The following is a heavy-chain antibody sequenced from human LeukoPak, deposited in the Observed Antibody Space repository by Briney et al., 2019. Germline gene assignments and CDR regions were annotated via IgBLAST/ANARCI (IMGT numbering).Heavy chain of an antibody. CDR1: GFTFTNYG. Sequence: PGGSLRLSCEGSGFTFTNYGMSWVRQSPGKGLEWVSYISSSSRTIYYADSVKGRFTISRDNAKNSLYLQMNSLRAEDTAMYYCARDEGGIGSSNWHARKAEIPYWFDPWGQGTLVTVSS. J-gene: IGHJ5*02. V-gene: IGHV3-48*04. D-gene: IGHD6-13*01. CDR2: ISSSSRTI. CDR3: ARDEGGIGSSNWHARKAEIPYWFDP.